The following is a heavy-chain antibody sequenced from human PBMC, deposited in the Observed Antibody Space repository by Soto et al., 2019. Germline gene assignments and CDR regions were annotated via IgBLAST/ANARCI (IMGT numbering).Heavy chain of an antibody. Sequence: GGSLRLSCAASGFIFSDAWMSWVRQAPGKGLEWVGRIRANNAGGTTDYTAPVKGRFTVSRDDSKKTVYLQMNSLRAEDTAVYYCARSTRGFSYGKIDYWGRGTLVTVSS. J-gene: IGHJ4*02. CDR1: GFIFSDAW. CDR2: IRANNAGGTT. V-gene: IGHV3-15*01. CDR3: ARSTRGFSYGKIDY. D-gene: IGHD5-18*01.